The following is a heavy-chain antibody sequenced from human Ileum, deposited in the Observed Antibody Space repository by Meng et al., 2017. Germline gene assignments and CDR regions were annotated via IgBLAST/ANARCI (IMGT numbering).Heavy chain of an antibody. V-gene: IGHV3-53*01. CDR2: IDAGGGT. D-gene: IGHD3-3*01. Sequence: VALAEVGGGLVQPGGSLRLSCAAAGFTVSYQYMNWVRQAPGKGLEWVSVIDAGGGTNYADSVKGRFTISRDNSKNTLYLQMDSLRAEDTAVYYCVGGFYLQYWGQGTLVTVSS. CDR1: GFTVSYQY. J-gene: IGHJ1*01. CDR3: VGGFYLQY.